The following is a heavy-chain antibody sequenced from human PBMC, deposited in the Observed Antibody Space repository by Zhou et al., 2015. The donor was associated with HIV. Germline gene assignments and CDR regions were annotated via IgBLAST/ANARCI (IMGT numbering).Heavy chain of an antibody. CDR2: IIPILGIA. CDR3: AREDYYGSGSYHNWFDP. D-gene: IGHD3-10*01. V-gene: IGHV1-69*08. J-gene: IGHJ5*02. Sequence: QVQLVQSGAEVKKPGSSVKVSCKASGGTFSSYTISWVRQAPGQGLEWMGRIIPILGIANYAQKFQGRVTITADKSTSTAYMELSSLRSEDTAVYYCAREDYYGSGSYHNWFDPWGQGTLVTVSS. CDR1: GGTFSSYT.